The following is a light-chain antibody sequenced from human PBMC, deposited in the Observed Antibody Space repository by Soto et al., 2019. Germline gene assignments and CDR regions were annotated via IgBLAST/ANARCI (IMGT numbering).Light chain of an antibody. V-gene: IGLV2-14*01. Sequence: QSALTQPASASGSPGQSITISCTGTSSDVGGYNYVSWYQQYPGNAPKVMIYEVSNRPSGVSNRFSGTKSGNTASLTISGLQAGDEADYYCRSYTISSTQVFGTGTKLTVL. CDR3: RSYTISSTQV. CDR1: SSDVGGYNY. J-gene: IGLJ1*01. CDR2: EVS.